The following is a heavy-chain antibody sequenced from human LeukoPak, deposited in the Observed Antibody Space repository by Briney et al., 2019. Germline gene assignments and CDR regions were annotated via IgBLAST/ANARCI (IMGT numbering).Heavy chain of an antibody. V-gene: IGHV4-34*01. CDR3: ARGPPYYYDSSGTW. J-gene: IGHJ4*02. CDR1: GGSFSGYY. CDR2: INHSGST. Sequence: PSETLSLTCAVYGGSFSGYYWSWIRQPPGKGLEWIGEINHSGSTNYNPSLKSRVTISVDTSKNQFSLKLSSVTAADTAVYYCARGPPYYYDSSGTWWGQGTLVTVSS. D-gene: IGHD3-22*01.